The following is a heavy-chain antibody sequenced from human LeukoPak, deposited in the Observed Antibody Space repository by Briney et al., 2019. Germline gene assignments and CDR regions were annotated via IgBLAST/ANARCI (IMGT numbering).Heavy chain of an antibody. CDR2: LTGDGNT. J-gene: IGHJ4*02. CDR1: GFTFTSYA. V-gene: IGHV3-23*01. CDR3: AKVKWKLIGYFDD. Sequence: GGSLRLSCAASGFTFTSYAMSWVRQAPGKGLEWVSVLTGDGNTYYADSVKGRFTNSRDDSKNTLFLQMNSLRAEDTAVYFCAKVKWKLIGYFDDWGQGTLVTVSS. D-gene: IGHD1-20*01.